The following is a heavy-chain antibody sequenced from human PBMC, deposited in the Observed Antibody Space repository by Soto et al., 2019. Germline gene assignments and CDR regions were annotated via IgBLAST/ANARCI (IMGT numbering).Heavy chain of an antibody. D-gene: IGHD3-22*01. Sequence: QVTLKESGPVLVKPTEPLTLTCTVSGFSLSNPRMGVSWIRQPPGKALEWLAHIFSTDEKSYSTSLKSRLTISRDTSKSQVVLTMTNMDPVDTATYYCARIQRISMIVVSKPYFDYWGQGALVTVSS. V-gene: IGHV2-26*01. CDR2: IFSTDEK. CDR1: GFSLSNPRMG. J-gene: IGHJ4*02. CDR3: ARIQRISMIVVSKPYFDY.